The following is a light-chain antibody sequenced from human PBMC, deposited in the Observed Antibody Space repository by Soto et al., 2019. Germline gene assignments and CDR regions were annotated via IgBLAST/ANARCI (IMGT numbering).Light chain of an antibody. J-gene: IGKJ2*01. V-gene: IGKV3-11*01. CDR2: DAS. Sequence: EIVLTQSPATRSSSPGETSNLSCSASVSFSSHLAWYQKKPGQAPRLLIYDASSRDTGIPARXSGSGSGTDFTLTISSLEPEDFAVYYCQQHKIG. CDR3: QQHK. CDR1: VSFSSH.